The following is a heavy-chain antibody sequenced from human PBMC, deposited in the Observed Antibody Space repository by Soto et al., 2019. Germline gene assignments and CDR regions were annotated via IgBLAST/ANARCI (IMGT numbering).Heavy chain of an antibody. V-gene: IGHV1-69*02. CDR1: GDTFSFYT. Sequence: QVQLVQSGAEVKKPGSSVKVSCKASGDTFSFYTLNWIRQAPGQGFEWVGRVNPILAMSSSAHKFQGRVXXXXXXXXXXXXXXXXXXXXXXXXXXXXXXXXXXXSSPFDYWGQGTLVTVSS. CDR3: XXXXXXXSSPFDY. D-gene: IGHD2-2*01. J-gene: IGHJ4*02. CDR2: VNPILAMS.